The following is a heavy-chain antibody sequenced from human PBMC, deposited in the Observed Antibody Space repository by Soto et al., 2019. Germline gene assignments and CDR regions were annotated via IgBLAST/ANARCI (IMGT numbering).Heavy chain of an antibody. CDR1: GYTFTSHN. J-gene: IGHJ6*03. V-gene: IGHV1-8*01. CDR2: MNPNSGNA. Sequence: QVQLEQSGAEVKKPGASVKVSCKASGYTFTSHNIVWVRQASGQELEWVGGMNPNSGNADYVRKFQGRVTMTRYTSISTAYMELSSLTSEDTAVYYCARRMSSSQFYYYMDVWGKGTTVTVSS. D-gene: IGHD6-6*01. CDR3: ARRMSSSQFYYYMDV.